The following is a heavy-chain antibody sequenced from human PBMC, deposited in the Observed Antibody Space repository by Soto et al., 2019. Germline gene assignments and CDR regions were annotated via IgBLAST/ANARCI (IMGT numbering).Heavy chain of an antibody. CDR1: EFSLNIPRLG. CDR3: ARIRDGYSVDY. Sequence: QVTLKESGPVLVKPTETLTLTCTVSEFSLNIPRLGVTWIRPPPGRALEWLAHIYSKDEKSYRTSLRSRLTISRATSKSQVVLTMTNIDPVDTATYCCARIRDGYSVDYWGQGTLVTVSS. CDR2: IYSKDEK. J-gene: IGHJ4*02. V-gene: IGHV2-26*01. D-gene: IGHD3-22*01.